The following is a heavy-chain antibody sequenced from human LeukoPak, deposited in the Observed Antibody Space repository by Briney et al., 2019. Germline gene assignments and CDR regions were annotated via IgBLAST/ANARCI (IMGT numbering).Heavy chain of an antibody. Sequence: GRSLRLSCATSGFTFDDFAMHWVRQPPGKGLEWVSLISGDGISIYNADSVKGRFIISRDNAENSVYLQMNSLRDEDTAVYSCARAQTIFWEFDGFDIWGRGTKVTVSS. V-gene: IGHV3-43*02. CDR3: ARAQTIFWEFDGFDI. J-gene: IGHJ3*02. CDR1: GFTFDDFA. CDR2: ISGDGISI. D-gene: IGHD3-9*01.